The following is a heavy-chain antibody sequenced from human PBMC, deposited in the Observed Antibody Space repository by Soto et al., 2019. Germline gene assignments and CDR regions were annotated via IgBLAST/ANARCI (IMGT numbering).Heavy chain of an antibody. CDR1: GGSVSSGSYY. J-gene: IGHJ6*02. CDR3: ARFWAYYDILTGYYPSYYGMDV. V-gene: IGHV4-61*01. D-gene: IGHD3-9*01. CDR2: IYYSGST. Sequence: SETLSLTCTVSGGSVSSGSYYWSWIRQPPGKGLEWIGYIYYSGSTNYNPSLKSRVTISVDTSKNQFSLKLSSVTAADTAVYYCARFWAYYDILTGYYPSYYGMDVWGQGTTVTVSS.